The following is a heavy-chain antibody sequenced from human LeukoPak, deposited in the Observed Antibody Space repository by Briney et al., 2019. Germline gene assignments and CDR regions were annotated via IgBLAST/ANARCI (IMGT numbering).Heavy chain of an antibody. Sequence: ASVKVSCKASGYTFTGYYMHWVRQAPGQGLEWMGWINPNSGGTNYAQKFQGRVTMTRDTSTSTAYMELSRLRSDDTAVYYCARGDYDILTGYYLYYFDYWGQGTLVTVSS. D-gene: IGHD3-9*01. CDR2: INPNSGGT. CDR1: GYTFTGYY. J-gene: IGHJ4*02. V-gene: IGHV1-2*02. CDR3: ARGDYDILTGYYLYYFDY.